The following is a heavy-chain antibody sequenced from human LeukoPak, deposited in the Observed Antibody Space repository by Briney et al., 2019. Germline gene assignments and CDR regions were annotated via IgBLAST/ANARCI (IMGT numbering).Heavy chain of an antibody. V-gene: IGHV4-39*06. J-gene: IGHJ6*03. CDR3: ARDGGYDPPYYYYYYMDV. CDR2: IYYSGST. D-gene: IGHD5-12*01. Sequence: SETLSLTCTVSGGSISSSSYYWGWIRQPPGKGLEWIGSIYYSGSTNYNPSLKSRVTISVDTSKNQFPLKLSSVTAADTAVYYCARDGGYDPPYYYYYYMDVWGKGTTVTVSS. CDR1: GGSISSSSYY.